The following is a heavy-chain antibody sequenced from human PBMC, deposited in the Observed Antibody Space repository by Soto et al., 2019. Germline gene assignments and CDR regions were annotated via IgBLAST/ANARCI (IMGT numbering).Heavy chain of an antibody. Sequence: PGGSLRLSCAASGFKFSSYAMSWVRQAPGKGLEWVSLISATGGGTYYADSVKGRFTISRDNSDNTLYLQVHSLRAEDTAVYYCAKDRRAGGNSALYFDFWGQGAQVTVSS. J-gene: IGHJ5*01. D-gene: IGHD3-16*01. CDR3: AKDRRAGGNSALYFDF. V-gene: IGHV3-23*01. CDR1: GFKFSSYA. CDR2: ISATGGGT.